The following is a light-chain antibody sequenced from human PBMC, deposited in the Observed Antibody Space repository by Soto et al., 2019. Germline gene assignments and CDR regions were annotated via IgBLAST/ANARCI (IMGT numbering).Light chain of an antibody. J-gene: IGKJ4*01. CDR2: SAS. CDR1: QSVSGW. Sequence: DIQMTQSPSTLSASVGDRVIITCRASQSVSGWLAWYRQKPGKAPDLLIYSASTLETGVPSRFSGSGSGTDFTLTVSSLQREDFATYYCQQYERYPLTFGGGTKVEIK. CDR3: QQYERYPLT. V-gene: IGKV1-5*03.